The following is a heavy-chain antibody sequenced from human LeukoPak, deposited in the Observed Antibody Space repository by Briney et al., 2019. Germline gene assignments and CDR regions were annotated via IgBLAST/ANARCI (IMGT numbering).Heavy chain of an antibody. CDR1: VFTFSSYA. V-gene: IGHV3-23*01. CDR3: AKARGGDYYGDWDY. J-gene: IGHJ4*02. D-gene: IGHD2-21*01. CDR2: ISGSGGRI. Sequence: PGGSLRLSCAASVFTFSSYAMSWVRRAPGKGLEWVSTISGSGGRIYYADSVKGRLTISRDNSKSTLFLQMDSLRAEDTAVYYCAKARGGDYYGDWDYWGQGTLVTVSS.